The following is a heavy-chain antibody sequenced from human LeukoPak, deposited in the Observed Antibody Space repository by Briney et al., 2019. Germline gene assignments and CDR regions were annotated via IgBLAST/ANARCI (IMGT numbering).Heavy chain of an antibody. CDR3: ARDPYSGYDLQAFDY. J-gene: IGHJ4*02. CDR1: GFTFSSYS. CDR2: ISSSSRSI. D-gene: IGHD5-12*01. V-gene: IGHV3-48*01. Sequence: PGGSLRLSCAASGFTFSSYSMNWVRQAPGMGLEWISYISSSSRSIYYADSVKGRFTNSRGNANNSLYLQMSSQRAEDTAVYYCARDPYSGYDLQAFDYWGQGTLVTVSS.